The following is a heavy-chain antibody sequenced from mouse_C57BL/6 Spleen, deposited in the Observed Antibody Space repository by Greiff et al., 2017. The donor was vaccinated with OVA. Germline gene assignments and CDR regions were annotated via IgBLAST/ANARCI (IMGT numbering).Heavy chain of an antibody. J-gene: IGHJ3*01. CDR2: INPNHGGT. CDR1: GYTFTDYY. D-gene: IGHD2-3*01. Sequence: VQLQQSGPELVKPGASVKISCKASGYTFTDYYMNWVKQSHGKSLEWIGDINPNHGGTSYNQKFKGKATLTVDKSSSTAYMELRSLTSEDSAVYYCARSLYDGYYEFAYWGQGTLVTVSA. V-gene: IGHV1-26*01. CDR3: ARSLYDGYYEFAY.